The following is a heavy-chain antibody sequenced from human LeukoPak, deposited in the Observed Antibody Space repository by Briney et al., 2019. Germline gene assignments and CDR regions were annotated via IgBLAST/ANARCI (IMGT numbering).Heavy chain of an antibody. CDR2: IYKSGIT. Sequence: PSETLSLTCTVSGGSFSTYYWSWIRQPAGKGLEWIGRIYKSGITHFNPSLKSRVTMSVDTSKNQFSLKLTSVTAADTAVYFCAREIVVTANYYYYYMDVWGRGTTVTVSS. J-gene: IGHJ6*03. CDR3: AREIVVTANYYYYYMDV. CDR1: GGSFSTYY. V-gene: IGHV4-4*07. D-gene: IGHD2-21*02.